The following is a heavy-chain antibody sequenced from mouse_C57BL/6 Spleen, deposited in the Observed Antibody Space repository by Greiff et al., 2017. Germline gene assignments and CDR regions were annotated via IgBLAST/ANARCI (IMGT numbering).Heavy chain of an antibody. CDR3: ARGDGNSWFAY. CDR2: INPNNGGT. Sequence: VQLQQSGPELVKPGASVKMSCKASGYTFTDYNMHWVKQSHGKSLEWIGYINPNNGGTSYNRKFKGKATLTVNKSSSTAYMGRRSLTSEDSAVYYCARGDGNSWFAYWGQGTLVTVSA. V-gene: IGHV1-22*01. CDR1: GYTFTDYN. D-gene: IGHD2-1*01. J-gene: IGHJ3*01.